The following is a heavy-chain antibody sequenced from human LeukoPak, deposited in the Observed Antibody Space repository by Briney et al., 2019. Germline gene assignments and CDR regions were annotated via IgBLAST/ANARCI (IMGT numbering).Heavy chain of an antibody. D-gene: IGHD6-13*01. J-gene: IGHJ4*02. V-gene: IGHV4-39*01. Sequence: SETLSLTCTVSGGSISSSSYYWGWIRQPPGKGLEWIGSIYYSGSTYYNPSLKSRVTISVDTSKNQFSLKLSSVTAADTAVYYCARQGSYSSSWYYLDYFDYWGQGTPVTVSS. CDR2: IYYSGST. CDR3: ARQGSYSSSWYYLDYFDY. CDR1: GGSISSSSYY.